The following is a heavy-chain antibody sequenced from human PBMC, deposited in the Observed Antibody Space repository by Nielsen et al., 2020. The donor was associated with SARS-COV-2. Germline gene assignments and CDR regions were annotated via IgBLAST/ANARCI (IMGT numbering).Heavy chain of an antibody. CDR3: ASGPLAVAPDS. Sequence: GESLKISCAASGFTFSSYWMSWVRQAPGKGLEWVANIKQDGSEKYYVDSVKGRFTISRDNAKNSLYLQMNSLRPEDTAVYYCASGPLAVAPDSWGQGTLVTVSS. CDR1: GFTFSSYW. V-gene: IGHV3-7*02. D-gene: IGHD6-19*01. CDR2: IKQDGSEK. J-gene: IGHJ4*02.